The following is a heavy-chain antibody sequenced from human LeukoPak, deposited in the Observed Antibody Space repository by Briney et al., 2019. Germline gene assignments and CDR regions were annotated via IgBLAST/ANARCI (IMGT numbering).Heavy chain of an antibody. J-gene: IGHJ4*02. Sequence: GGSLRLSCAASGFTFSSYAMSWVRQAPGKGLEWVSAISGSGGSTYYADSVKGRFTISRDNSKNTLYLQMNSLRAEDTAVYYCAKDHSVVVPAAMAFDYWGQGTLVTVSS. CDR1: GFTFSSYA. CDR2: ISGSGGST. CDR3: AKDHSVVVPAAMAFDY. V-gene: IGHV3-23*01. D-gene: IGHD2-2*01.